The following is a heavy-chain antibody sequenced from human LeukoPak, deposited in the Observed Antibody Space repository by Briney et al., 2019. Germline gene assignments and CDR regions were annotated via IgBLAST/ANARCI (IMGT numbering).Heavy chain of an antibody. V-gene: IGHV3-53*01. Sequence: PGGSLRLSCAASGFTFSNYVMSWVRQAPGKGLEWVSFIYSDNTHYSDSVKGRFTISRDNSKNTLYLQMNSLRAEDTAVYYRARRAGAYSHPYDYWGQGTLVTVSS. CDR2: IYSDNT. J-gene: IGHJ4*02. CDR3: ARRAGAYSHPYDY. CDR1: GFTFSNYV. D-gene: IGHD4/OR15-4a*01.